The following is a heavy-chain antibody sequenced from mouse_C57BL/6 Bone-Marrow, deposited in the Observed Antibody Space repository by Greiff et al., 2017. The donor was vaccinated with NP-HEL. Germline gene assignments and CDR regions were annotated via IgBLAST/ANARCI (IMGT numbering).Heavy chain of an antibody. V-gene: IGHV1-50*01. CDR3: ARFYPWFAY. CDR1: GYTFTSYW. Sequence: VQLQQPGAELVKPGASVKLSCKASGYTFTSYWLQWVKQRPGQGLEWIGEIDPSDSYTNYNQKFKGKATLTVDTSSSTAYMQLSSLTSEDSAVYYCARFYPWFAYWGQGTLVTVSA. J-gene: IGHJ3*01. D-gene: IGHD2-1*01. CDR2: IDPSDSYT.